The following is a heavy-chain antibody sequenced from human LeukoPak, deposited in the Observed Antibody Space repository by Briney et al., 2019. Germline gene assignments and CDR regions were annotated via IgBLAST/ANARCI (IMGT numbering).Heavy chain of an antibody. V-gene: IGHV3-64*01. D-gene: IGHD6-19*01. J-gene: IGHJ4*02. CDR2: ISGNGDNT. CDR1: GFTFSSYA. Sequence: GGSLRLPCAASGFTFSSYAMHWVRQAPGKGLEYVSAISGNGDNTYYANSVKGRFTISRDDSKNTLYLQMGSLRFEDMAVYYCARVFGWQLDYWGQGTLVTVSS. CDR3: ARVFGWQLDY.